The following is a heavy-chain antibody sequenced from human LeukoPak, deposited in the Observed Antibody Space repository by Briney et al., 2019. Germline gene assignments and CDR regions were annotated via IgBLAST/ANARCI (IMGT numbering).Heavy chain of an antibody. CDR1: GGSISSSSYY. J-gene: IGHJ4*02. V-gene: IGHV4-39*07. D-gene: IGHD6-13*01. CDR2: IYYSGST. CDR3: ARDRVAAAGRHYFDY. Sequence: SETLSLTCTVSGGSISSSSYYWGWIRQPPGKGLEWIGSIYYSGSTYYNPSLKSRVTISVDTSKNQFSLKLSSVTAADTAVYYCARDRVAAAGRHYFDYWGQGTLVTVSS.